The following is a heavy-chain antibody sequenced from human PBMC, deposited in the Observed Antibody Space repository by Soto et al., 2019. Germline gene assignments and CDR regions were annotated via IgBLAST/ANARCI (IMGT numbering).Heavy chain of an antibody. J-gene: IGHJ6*02. D-gene: IGHD1-1*01. CDR3: ALWGFRDGNNSKYNYSGMDV. CDR2: IIPIFGTA. Sequence: VQLVQSGAEVKKPGSSVKLSCKASGGTFNRYTISWVRQAPGQGLEWMGGIIPIFGTANYAQKFQGRVAIIADESESAAYMELRSLRSEDTAVYYCALWGFRDGNNSKYNYSGMDVWGQGTTVNVTS. V-gene: IGHV1-69*01. CDR1: GGTFNRYT.